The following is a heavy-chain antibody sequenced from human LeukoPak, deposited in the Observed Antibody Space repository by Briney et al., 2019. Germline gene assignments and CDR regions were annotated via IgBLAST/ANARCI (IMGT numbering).Heavy chain of an antibody. D-gene: IGHD2-15*01. CDR2: ISAHYGNT. Sequence: GASVKVSCKASGYIFTRYGISWVRQAPGQGLEWMGWISAHYGNTNYALKFQDRVTMTTDTSTNTAYMELRSLRPDDTAVYYCARDFFHGHCSGLSCFLLDYWGQGSLVTVSS. CDR1: GYIFTRYG. CDR3: ARDFFHGHCSGLSCFLLDY. J-gene: IGHJ4*02. V-gene: IGHV1-18*04.